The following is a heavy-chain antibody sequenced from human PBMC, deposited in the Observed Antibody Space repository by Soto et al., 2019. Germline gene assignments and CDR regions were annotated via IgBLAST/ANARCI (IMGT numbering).Heavy chain of an antibody. CDR3: ARDFFGASGWPYYFDY. CDR1: GFTFSSYG. J-gene: IGHJ4*02. D-gene: IGHD6-19*01. Sequence: PGGSLRLSCAAPGFTFSSYGMHWVRQAPGKGLEWVAVIWYDGSNKYYADSVKGRFTISRDNSKNTLYLQMNSLRAEDTAVYYCARDFFGASGWPYYFDYWGQGTLVTVSS. CDR2: IWYDGSNK. V-gene: IGHV3-33*01.